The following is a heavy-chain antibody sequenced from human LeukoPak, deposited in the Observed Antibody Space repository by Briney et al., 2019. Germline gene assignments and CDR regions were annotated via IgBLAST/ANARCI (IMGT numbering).Heavy chain of an antibody. CDR1: GGSISGYY. Sequence: PSETLSLTCTVSGGSISGYYWSWIRQPPGKGLEWIGYIYYSGSTNYNPSLKSRVTFSVDTSKNQFSLKLSSVTAADTAVYYCARGSSGWPFWGQGTLVTVSS. CDR3: ARGSSGWPF. J-gene: IGHJ4*02. V-gene: IGHV4-59*01. D-gene: IGHD6-19*01. CDR2: IYYSGST.